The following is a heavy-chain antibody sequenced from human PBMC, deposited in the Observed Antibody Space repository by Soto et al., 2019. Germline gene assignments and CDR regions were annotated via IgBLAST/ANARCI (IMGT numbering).Heavy chain of an antibody. Sequence: SETLSLTCTVSGGSISSSSYYWGWIRQPPGKGLEWIGEINHSGSTNYNPSLKSRVTISVDTSKNQFSLKLSSVTAADTAVYYCARDGYSSGWYRGENNYYFDNWGQGSLVTVSS. J-gene: IGHJ4*02. CDR3: ARDGYSSGWYRGENNYYFDN. V-gene: IGHV4-39*07. D-gene: IGHD6-19*01. CDR2: INHSGST. CDR1: GGSISSSSYY.